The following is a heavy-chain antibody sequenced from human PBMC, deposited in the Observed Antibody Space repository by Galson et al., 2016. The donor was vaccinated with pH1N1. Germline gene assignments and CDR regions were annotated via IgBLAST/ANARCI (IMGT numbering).Heavy chain of an antibody. CDR1: GFTVSNYA. CDR2: ISGRGDSV. D-gene: IGHD3-22*01. CDR3: AKYDSSGCYYGRRLK. V-gene: IGHV3-23*01. Sequence: SLRLSCAASGFTVSNYAMSWVRQAPGKGLEWVSAISGRGDSVYYAGSVKSRFTISSDNSKNILYLKMNSLRADDTAVYYCAKYDSSGCYYGRRLKWGQGTLVIVSS. J-gene: IGHJ4*02.